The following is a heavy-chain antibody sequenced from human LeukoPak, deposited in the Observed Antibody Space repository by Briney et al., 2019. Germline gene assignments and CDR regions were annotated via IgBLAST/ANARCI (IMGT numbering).Heavy chain of an antibody. V-gene: IGHV4-59*11. CDR1: SGSISGHY. CDR2: IHYTEIT. J-gene: IGHJ4*02. D-gene: IGHD3-16*01. CDR3: ARDGPFYFDY. Sequence: SGTLSLTCTVSSGSISGHYWSWIRQAPGKGLEWIGYIHYTEITIYNPSLKSRVAISLDTSKNRFSLNLKSVTAADTAVYYCARDGPFYFDYWGQGTLVTVSS.